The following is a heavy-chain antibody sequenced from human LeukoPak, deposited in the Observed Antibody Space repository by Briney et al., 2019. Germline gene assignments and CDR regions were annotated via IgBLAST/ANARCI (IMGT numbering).Heavy chain of an antibody. CDR2: ISSSSYI. CDR3: ARGSSNIAARNNWFDP. V-gene: IGHV3-21*01. J-gene: IGHJ5*02. D-gene: IGHD6-6*01. CDR1: GFTFSSYS. Sequence: GGSLRLSCAASGFTFSSYSMNWVRQAPGKGLEWVSSISSSSYIYYADSVKGRFAISRDNAKKSVYLQMNSLRVEDTAVYYCARGSSNIAARNNWFDPWGQGTLVTVSS.